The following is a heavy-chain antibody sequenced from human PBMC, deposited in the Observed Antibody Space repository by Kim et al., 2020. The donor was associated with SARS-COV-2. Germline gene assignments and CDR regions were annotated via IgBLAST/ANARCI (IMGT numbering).Heavy chain of an antibody. CDR2: IDDSGGT. V-gene: IGHV4-31*03. J-gene: IGHJ4*02. CDR3: AAHVMMIGCSFDY. D-gene: IGHD3-16*01. CDR1: GGSVSSGGFY. Sequence: SENLSLTCTVSGGSVSSGGFYWSWIRQPPGKGLEWIGDIDDSGGTHYNPSLRRRLSISSDPSQNQFSLKLTSVTVADTAVYYCAAHVMMIGCSFDYWGQGALVTVSS.